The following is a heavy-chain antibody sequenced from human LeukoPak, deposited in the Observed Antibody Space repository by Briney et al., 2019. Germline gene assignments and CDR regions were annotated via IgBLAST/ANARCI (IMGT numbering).Heavy chain of an antibody. D-gene: IGHD6-19*01. V-gene: IGHV3-23*01. J-gene: IGHJ4*02. CDR1: GFTLSRYA. Sequence: PGGSLRLSCAASGFTLSRYAMTWVRQAPGKGQEWVSAISASGDRTYYADSVKGRFTISRDNTENTLYLQMNSLRAEDTAVYYCAKDFTVAGPDYWGQGTLVTVSS. CDR3: AKDFTVAGPDY. CDR2: ISASGDRT.